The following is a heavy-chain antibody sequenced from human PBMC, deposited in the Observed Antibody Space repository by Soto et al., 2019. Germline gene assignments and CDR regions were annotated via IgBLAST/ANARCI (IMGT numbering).Heavy chain of an antibody. CDR1: GFTFSSYW. V-gene: IGHV3-74*01. Sequence: LRLSCEASGFTFSSYWMHWVRQVPEKGLVWVSRISSDGSSTNYADSVKGRFTVSRDNAKNTLYLQMNSLRVEDTAVYYCARADDYNRDDAVDNWGQGTMVTVSS. CDR3: ARADDYNRDDAVDN. J-gene: IGHJ3*02. D-gene: IGHD4-4*01. CDR2: ISSDGSST.